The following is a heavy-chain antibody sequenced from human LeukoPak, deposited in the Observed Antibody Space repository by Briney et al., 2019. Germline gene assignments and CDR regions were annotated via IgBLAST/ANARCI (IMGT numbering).Heavy chain of an antibody. CDR2: IYYSGST. CDR1: GGSISNSSYY. Sequence: SETLSLTCTVSGGSISNSSYYWGWIRQPPGKGLEWIGSIYYSGSTYYNPSLKSRVTISVDTSKNQFSLKLSSVTAADTAVYYCASHISILWVRGSRNWFDPWGQGTLVTVSS. J-gene: IGHJ5*02. CDR3: ASHISILWVRGSRNWFDP. D-gene: IGHD3-10*01. V-gene: IGHV4-39*01.